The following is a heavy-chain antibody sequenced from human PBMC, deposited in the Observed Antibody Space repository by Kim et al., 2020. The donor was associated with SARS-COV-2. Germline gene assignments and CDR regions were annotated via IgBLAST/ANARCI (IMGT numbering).Heavy chain of an antibody. CDR1: GYTFTGYY. CDR3: ASGAPDYYYYYGMDV. Sequence: ASVKVSCKASGYTFTGYYMHWVRQAPGQGLEWMGRYNPNSGGTNYAQKSQGRVTMTRDTSISTAYMELSRLRSDDTAAYYCASGAPDYYYYYGMDVWGQGTTITVSS. D-gene: IGHD3-16*01. V-gene: IGHV1-2*06. CDR2: YNPNSGGT. J-gene: IGHJ6*02.